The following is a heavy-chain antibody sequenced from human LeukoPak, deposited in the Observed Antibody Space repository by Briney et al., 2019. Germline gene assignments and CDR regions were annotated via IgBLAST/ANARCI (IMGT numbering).Heavy chain of an antibody. CDR1: GFTFSSYS. CDR3: ARDDLAVAGYYYYYYMDV. V-gene: IGHV3-21*01. J-gene: IGHJ6*03. D-gene: IGHD6-19*01. CDR2: ISSSSSYI. Sequence: GGSLRLFCAASGFTFSSYSINWVRQAPGKGLEWVSSISSSSSYIYYADSVKGRFTISRDNAKNSLYLQMNSLRAEDTAVYYCARDDLAVAGYYYYYYMDVWGKGTTVTISS.